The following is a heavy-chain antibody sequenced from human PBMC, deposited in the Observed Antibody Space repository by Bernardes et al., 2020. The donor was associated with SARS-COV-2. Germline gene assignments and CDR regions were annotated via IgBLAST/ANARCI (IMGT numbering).Heavy chain of an antibody. CDR3: ATVDCSTSSCYGGNYYPYAVDV. V-gene: IGHV1-24*01. J-gene: IGHJ6*02. D-gene: IGHD2-2*01. CDR2: SEPEDGEK. CDR1: GHTLTALS. Sequence: ASVKVSCRVSGHTLTALSIHWVRQVLGKGLEWMGTSEPEDGEKFLAQKFQGRVTMTEDTSTDIAYMELSSLRSEDTAVYYCATVDCSTSSCYGGNYYPYAVDVWGQGTTVTVSS.